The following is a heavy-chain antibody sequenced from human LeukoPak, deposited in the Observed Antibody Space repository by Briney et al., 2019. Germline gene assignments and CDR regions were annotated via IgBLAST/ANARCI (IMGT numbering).Heavy chain of an antibody. CDR1: GFTFSSYG. CDR2: IRYDGSNK. CDR3: AKDPLADMVRGFLDY. Sequence: PGGSLRLSCAASGFTFSSYGMHWVRQAPGKGLEWVAFIRYDGSNKYYADSVKGRFTISRDNSKNTLYLQMNSLRAEDTAVYYWAKDPLADMVRGFLDYWGQGTLVTVSS. J-gene: IGHJ4*02. V-gene: IGHV3-30*02. D-gene: IGHD3-10*01.